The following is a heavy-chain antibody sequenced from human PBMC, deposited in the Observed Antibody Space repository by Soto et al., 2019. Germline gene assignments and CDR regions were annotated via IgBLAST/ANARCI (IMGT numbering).Heavy chain of an antibody. V-gene: IGHV4-31*03. D-gene: IGHD5-18*01. CDR3: ARGQRYSYGYGY. CDR1: GGSISSGGYY. Sequence: QVQLQESGPGLVKPSQTLSLTCTVSGGSISSGGYYWSWIRQHPGKGLEWIGEINHSGSTNYNPSLKSRVTISVDTSKNQFSLKLSSVTAADTAVYYCARGQRYSYGYGYWGQGTLVTVSS. J-gene: IGHJ4*02. CDR2: INHSGST.